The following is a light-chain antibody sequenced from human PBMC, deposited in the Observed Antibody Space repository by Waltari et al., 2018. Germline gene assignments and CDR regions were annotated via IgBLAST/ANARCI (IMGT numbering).Light chain of an antibody. CDR2: WAS. J-gene: IGKJ1*01. V-gene: IGKV4-1*01. CDR1: QSVLSSSNNQNY. CDR3: QQYNSYSGT. Sequence: DIVMTQSPDSLAVSLGERATINCKSSQSVLSSSNNQNYLAWYQQKPRQPPKLLIYWASTRESGVPDRFSGSGSGTDFTLTISSLQAEDVAVYYCQQYNSYSGTFGQGTKVEIK.